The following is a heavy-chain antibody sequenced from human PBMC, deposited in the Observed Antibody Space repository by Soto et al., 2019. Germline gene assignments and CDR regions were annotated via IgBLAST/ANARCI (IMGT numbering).Heavy chain of an antibody. D-gene: IGHD6-6*01. CDR3: AKDLLAARHLNYMDV. J-gene: IGHJ6*03. Sequence: GGSLRLSCAASGFTFSSYAMSWVRQAPGKGLEWVSAISGSGGSTYYADSVKGRFTISRDNSKNTLYLQMNSLRAEDTAVYYCAKDLLAARHLNYMDVWGKGTTVTVSS. V-gene: IGHV3-23*01. CDR2: ISGSGGST. CDR1: GFTFSSYA.